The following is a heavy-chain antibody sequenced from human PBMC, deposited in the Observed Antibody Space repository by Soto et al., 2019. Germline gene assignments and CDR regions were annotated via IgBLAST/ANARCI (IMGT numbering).Heavy chain of an antibody. D-gene: IGHD4-4*01. CDR3: AKGHSDSFGNYDYFGMDV. V-gene: IGHV3-74*01. CDR1: GFPFSSYY. J-gene: IGHJ6*02. Sequence: GSLRLSCIASGFPFSSYYMHWVRQAPGKGLMWVSRISGDGTTTTYADSVKGRFTISRDNTKNTVSLEMNSLRADDTAVYYCAKGHSDSFGNYDYFGMDVWGQGTTVTVSS. CDR2: ISGDGTTT.